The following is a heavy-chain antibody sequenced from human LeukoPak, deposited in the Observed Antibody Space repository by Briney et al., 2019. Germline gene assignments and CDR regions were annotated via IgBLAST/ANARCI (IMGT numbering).Heavy chain of an antibody. CDR3: ARTYSNSGLEYFDF. J-gene: IGHJ4*02. CDR2: IYNDGNT. Sequence: GGSLRLSCEASGFTFSTYAMTWVRQAPGKGLEWVSIIYNDGNTFYADSVKGRFTISRDNSKNTLYLQMNRLRAEDTAVYYCARTYSNSGLEYFDFWGQGTLVTVSS. V-gene: IGHV3-53*01. CDR1: GFTFSTYA. D-gene: IGHD5-12*01.